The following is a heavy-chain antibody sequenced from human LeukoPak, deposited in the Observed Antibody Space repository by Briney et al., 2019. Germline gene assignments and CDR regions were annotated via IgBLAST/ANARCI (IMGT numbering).Heavy chain of an antibody. V-gene: IGHV4-59*01. J-gene: IGHJ4*02. Sequence: SETLSLTCTVSGGSISSYYWSWIRQPPGKGLEWIGYIYYSGSTNYNPSLKSRVTRSVDTSKNQFSLKLSSVTAADTAVYYCARATDKWELIDYWGQGTLVTVSS. CDR1: GGSISSYY. CDR2: IYYSGST. CDR3: ARATDKWELIDY. D-gene: IGHD1-26*01.